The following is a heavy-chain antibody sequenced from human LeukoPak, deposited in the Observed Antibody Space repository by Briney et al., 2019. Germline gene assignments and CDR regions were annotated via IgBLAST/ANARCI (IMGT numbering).Heavy chain of an antibody. V-gene: IGHV3-9*01. J-gene: IGHJ4*02. CDR1: GFTFDDYA. CDR3: AKDNIMITFGGVIGD. Sequence: GRSLRLSCAASGFTFDDYAMHWVRQAPGKGLEWVSGISWNSGSIGYADSVKGRFTISRDNAKNSLYLQMNSLRAEDTALYYCAKDNIMITFGGVIGDWGQGTLVTVSS. CDR2: ISWNSGSI. D-gene: IGHD3-16*01.